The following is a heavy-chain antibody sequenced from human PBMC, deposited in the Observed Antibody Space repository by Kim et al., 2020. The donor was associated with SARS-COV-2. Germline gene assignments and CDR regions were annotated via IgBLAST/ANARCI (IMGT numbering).Heavy chain of an antibody. J-gene: IGHJ4*02. CDR2: ISSSSSYI. V-gene: IGHV3-21*01. Sequence: GGSLRLSCAASGFTFSSYSMNWVRQAPGKGLEWVSSISSSSSYIYYADSVKGRFTISRDNAKNSLYLQMNSLRAEDTAVYYCARGPSEAVAGFDYWGQGTLVTVSS. CDR1: GFTFSSYS. D-gene: IGHD6-19*01. CDR3: ARGPSEAVAGFDY.